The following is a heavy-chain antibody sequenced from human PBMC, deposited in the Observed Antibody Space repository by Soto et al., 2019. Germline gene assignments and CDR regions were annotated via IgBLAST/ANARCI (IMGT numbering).Heavy chain of an antibody. Sequence: EVQLVETGGGLIQPGGSLRLSCAASGFTVSSNYMSWVRQAPGKGLEWVSVLYSGGSTYYADSVKGRFTISRDNSKNTLYLQMNSLRAEDTAVYYCARDCSSTSCQYAFDLWGQGTMVTVSS. V-gene: IGHV3-53*02. CDR2: LYSGGST. J-gene: IGHJ3*01. CDR1: GFTVSSNY. CDR3: ARDCSSTSCQYAFDL. D-gene: IGHD2-2*01.